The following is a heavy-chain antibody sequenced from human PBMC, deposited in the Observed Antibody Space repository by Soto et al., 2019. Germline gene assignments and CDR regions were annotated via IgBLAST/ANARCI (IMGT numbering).Heavy chain of an antibody. V-gene: IGHV1-69*01. D-gene: IGHD3-22*01. CDR1: GGTFSSYA. Sequence: QVQLLQSGAEVKKPGSSVKVSCKASGGTFSSYAISWVRQAPGQGLEWMGGIIPIFGKANYAQKFQGRVTITADEYTNTAYMELSSLRSDDTAVYYGARDSNTYDRSGPHYSDYWGQVSLVTVAS. CDR3: ARDSNTYDRSGPHYSDY. J-gene: IGHJ4*02. CDR2: IIPIFGKA.